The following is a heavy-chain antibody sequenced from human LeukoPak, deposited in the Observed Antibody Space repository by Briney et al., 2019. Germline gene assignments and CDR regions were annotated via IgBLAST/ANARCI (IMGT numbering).Heavy chain of an antibody. CDR3: AKDVRVGGGGMDV. Sequence: GGSLRLSCAASGFTFSTYAMNWVRQAPGKGLEWVSLISAIGGNTYYADSVRGRFTISRVNSKNTLSLQMNSLRAEDTAVYYCAKDVRVGGGGMDVWGQGTPVTVSS. V-gene: IGHV3-23*01. J-gene: IGHJ6*02. CDR2: ISAIGGNT. CDR1: GFTFSTYA. D-gene: IGHD1-26*01.